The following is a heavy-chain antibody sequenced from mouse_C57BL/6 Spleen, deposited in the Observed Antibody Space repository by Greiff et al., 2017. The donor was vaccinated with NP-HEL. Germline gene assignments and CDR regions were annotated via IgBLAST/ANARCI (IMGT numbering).Heavy chain of an antibody. CDR3: ARQDYGPNY. J-gene: IGHJ2*01. CDR2: IYPRSGNT. D-gene: IGHD1-1*01. CDR1: GYTFTSYG. V-gene: IGHV1-81*01. Sequence: QVHVKQSGAELARPGASVKLSCKASGYTFTSYGISWVKQRTGQGLEWIGEIYPRSGNTYYNEKFKGKATLTADKSSSTAYMELRSLTSEDSAVYFCARQDYGPNYWGQGTTLTVSS.